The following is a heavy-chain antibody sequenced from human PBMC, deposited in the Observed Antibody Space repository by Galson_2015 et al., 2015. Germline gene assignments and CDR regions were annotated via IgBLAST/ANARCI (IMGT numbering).Heavy chain of an antibody. CDR2: INHSGST. J-gene: IGHJ5*02. Sequence: SETLSLTCAVYGGSFSGYYWSWIRQPPGKGLEWIGEINHSGSTNYNPSLKSRVTISVDTSKNQFSLKLSSVTAADTAVYYCARAGDINGFDPWGQGTLVTVSS. V-gene: IGHV4-34*01. CDR3: ARAGDINGFDP. CDR1: GGSFSGYY. D-gene: IGHD3-16*01.